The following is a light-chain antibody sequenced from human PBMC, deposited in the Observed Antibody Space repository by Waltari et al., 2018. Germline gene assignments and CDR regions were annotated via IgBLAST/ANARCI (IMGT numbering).Light chain of an antibody. CDR2: EVS. CDR1: SSDVGGSNY. V-gene: IGLV2-8*01. CDR3: GAYAGNNIYV. J-gene: IGLJ1*01. Sequence: SALTQPSSASGSPEQSVTISCTGGSSDVGGSNYVSWYQQYPGKAPKLMIFEVSKRPSGVPARFSGSKSANTASLTVSGLQPEDEADYYCGAYAGNNIYVFGTGTRVTVL.